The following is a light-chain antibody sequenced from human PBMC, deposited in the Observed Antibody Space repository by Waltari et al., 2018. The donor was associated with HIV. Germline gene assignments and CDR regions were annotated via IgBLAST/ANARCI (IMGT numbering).Light chain of an antibody. Sequence: DIQMTQSPSSLSASVCDSVTITCRASQSISTYLCWYQQKPGKAPKLLICGASSLQRGVPSRFSGSGSGTDFTLTIISLQPEDFATYYCQESYSAPFTFGPGTKVD. CDR1: QSISTY. J-gene: IGKJ3*01. V-gene: IGKV1-39*01. CDR2: GAS. CDR3: QESYSAPFT.